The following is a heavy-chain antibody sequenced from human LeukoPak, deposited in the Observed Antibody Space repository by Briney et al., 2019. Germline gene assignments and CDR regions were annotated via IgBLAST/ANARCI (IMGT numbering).Heavy chain of an antibody. CDR1: GFTFDDYA. CDR3: AKDTATHPSDAFDI. Sequence: GGSLRLSCAASGFTFDDYAMHWVRQAPGKGLEWVSGISWNSGSIGYADSVKGRFTISRDNAKNSLYLQMNSLRAEDMALYYCAKDTATHPSDAFDIWGQGTMVTVSS. CDR2: ISWNSGSI. V-gene: IGHV3-9*03. J-gene: IGHJ3*02.